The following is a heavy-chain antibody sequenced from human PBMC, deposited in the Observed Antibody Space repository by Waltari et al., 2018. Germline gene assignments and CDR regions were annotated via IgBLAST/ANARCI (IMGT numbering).Heavy chain of an antibody. Sequence: QVQLVESGGGVVQPGGSLRLSCAASGFTFRRYGMHWVRQAPGKGLGVCAVIRYDGSSKYYGESVKGRFTISRDNSKNTLYMQMNSLGAEDTAVYFCAKERTVEVPGLMDVWGKGTTVTISS. V-gene: IGHV3-30*02. D-gene: IGHD2-2*01. CDR3: AKERTVEVPGLMDV. CDR2: IRYDGSSK. J-gene: IGHJ6*04. CDR1: GFTFRRYG.